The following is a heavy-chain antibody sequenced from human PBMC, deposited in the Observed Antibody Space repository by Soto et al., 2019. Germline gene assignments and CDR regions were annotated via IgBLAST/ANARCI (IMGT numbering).Heavy chain of an antibody. CDR3: ARGQYYPLDNRHYPFDY. J-gene: IGHJ4*02. V-gene: IGHV3-7*01. CDR1: GFTFSSYG. CDR2: MNQDGSEK. D-gene: IGHD3-16*01. Sequence: GGSLRLSCAVSGFTFSSYGMSWVRQAPGKGLEWVADMNQDGSEKYYVDSVKGRFTISRDNAKNSLYLQMNSLRAEDTAIYYCARGQYYPLDNRHYPFDYWGKXPMVT.